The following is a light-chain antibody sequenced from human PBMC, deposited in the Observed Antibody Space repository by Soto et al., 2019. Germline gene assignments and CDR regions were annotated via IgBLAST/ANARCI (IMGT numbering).Light chain of an antibody. Sequence: QSALTQPASVSGSPGQSITISCTGTSSDVGGYNYVSWYQQHPGKAPKLMIYEVSNWPSGVSNRFSGSKSGNTASLTISGPQAEDEADYYCSSYTSSSTVVFGGGTKVTVL. CDR2: EVS. J-gene: IGLJ2*01. CDR1: SSDVGGYNY. CDR3: SSYTSSSTVV. V-gene: IGLV2-14*01.